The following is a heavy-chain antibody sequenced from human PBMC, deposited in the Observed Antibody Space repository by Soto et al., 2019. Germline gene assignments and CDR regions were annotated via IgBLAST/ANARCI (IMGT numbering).Heavy chain of an antibody. CDR1: GGSFSGYY. Sequence: SETLSLTCAVYGGSFSGYYWSWIRQPPGKGLEWIGEINHSGSTNYNPSLKSRVTISVDTSKNQFSLKLSSVTAADTAVYYCARKTWVVVVPAAPYFDYWGQGTLVTVSS. J-gene: IGHJ4*02. CDR2: INHSGST. D-gene: IGHD2-2*01. V-gene: IGHV4-34*01. CDR3: ARKTWVVVVPAAPYFDY.